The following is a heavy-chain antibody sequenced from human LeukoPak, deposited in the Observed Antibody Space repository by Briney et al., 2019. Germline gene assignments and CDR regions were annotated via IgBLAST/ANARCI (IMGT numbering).Heavy chain of an antibody. CDR2: ISGSGAGT. V-gene: IGHV3-23*01. Sequence: GGSLRLSCAASGFTFSSYAMSWVRQAPGKGLEWVSAISGSGAGTYYADSVKGRFTISRDNSKNTLYLQMNSLRADDTAVYYCAKGSYGSGWANRYWGQGTLVTVSS. CDR3: AKGSYGSGWANRY. CDR1: GFTFSSYA. J-gene: IGHJ4*02. D-gene: IGHD6-19*01.